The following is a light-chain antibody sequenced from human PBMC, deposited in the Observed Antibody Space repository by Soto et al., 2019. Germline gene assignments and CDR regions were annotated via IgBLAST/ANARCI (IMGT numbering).Light chain of an antibody. Sequence: QSVLTRPASVSGSPGQSITISCTGTSSDVGAYNYVSWYQHHPGKAPKLMIYDVSNRPSGVSNRFSGSKSGNTASLTISGLQAEDEADYYCNSFTTSSTLVFGGGTKLTVL. CDR2: DVS. V-gene: IGLV2-14*03. J-gene: IGLJ2*01. CDR1: SSDVGAYNY. CDR3: NSFTTSSTLV.